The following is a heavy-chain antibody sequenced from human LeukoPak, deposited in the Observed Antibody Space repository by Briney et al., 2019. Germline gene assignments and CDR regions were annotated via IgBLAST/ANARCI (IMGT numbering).Heavy chain of an antibody. CDR2: IYYSGST. CDR1: GGSISSYY. Sequence: SETLSLTCTVSGGSISSYYWSWIRQPPGKGLEWIGYIYYSGSTNYNPSLKSRVTISVDTSKNQFSLKLSSVTAADTAVYYCARDTPFSSSLGYWGQGTLVTVSS. J-gene: IGHJ4*02. CDR3: ARDTPFSSSLGY. D-gene: IGHD6-13*01. V-gene: IGHV4-59*01.